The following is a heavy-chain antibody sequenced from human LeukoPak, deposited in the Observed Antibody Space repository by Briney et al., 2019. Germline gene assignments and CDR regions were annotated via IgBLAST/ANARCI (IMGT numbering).Heavy chain of an antibody. J-gene: IGHJ6*03. CDR1: GGTFSSYA. D-gene: IGHD3-22*01. CDR2: IIPIFGTA. V-gene: IGHV1-69*05. CDR3: ARGLYYYDSSGYDYYYMDV. Sequence: ASVKVSCKASGGTFSSYAISWVRQAPGQGLEWMGGIIPIFGTANYAQKFQGRVTITTDESTSTAYMELSSLRSEDTAVYYCARGLYYYDSSGYDYYYMDVWGKGTMVTVSS.